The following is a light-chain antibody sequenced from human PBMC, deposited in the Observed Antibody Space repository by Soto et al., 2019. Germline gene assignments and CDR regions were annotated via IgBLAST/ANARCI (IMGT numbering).Light chain of an antibody. CDR3: QQYNYYYT. CDR1: QSIGSW. CDR2: DAS. Sequence: DIQMTQSPSTLSASVGDRVTITCRASQSIGSWLAWYQQKAGRAPKLLIYDASSLENGVPSRFSGSGSGTEFTLTISSLQHDDFATYYCQQYNYYYTFGQGTKLEIK. V-gene: IGKV1-5*01. J-gene: IGKJ2*01.